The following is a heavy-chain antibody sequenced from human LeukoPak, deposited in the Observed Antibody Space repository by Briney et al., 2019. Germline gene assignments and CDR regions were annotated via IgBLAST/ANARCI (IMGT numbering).Heavy chain of an antibody. D-gene: IGHD3-10*01. CDR1: GFTFSSYA. CDR3: AKDLGYGSGSYDYYFDY. J-gene: IGHJ4*02. Sequence: GGSLRLSCAASGFTFSSYAMSWVRQAPGKGLEWVSAISGSGGSTYYADSVKGRFTISRDNSKNTLYLQMNSLRAEDTAVYYCAKDLGYGSGSYDYYFDYWGQGTLVTVSS. V-gene: IGHV3-23*01. CDR2: ISGSGGST.